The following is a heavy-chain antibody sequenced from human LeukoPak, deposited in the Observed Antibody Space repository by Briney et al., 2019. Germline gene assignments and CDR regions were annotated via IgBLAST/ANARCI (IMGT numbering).Heavy chain of an antibody. Sequence: GGSLRLSCTASGFTFSSYALSWVRQAPGKGLEWVSLISAGGGSIYYIDSVKGRFIISRDNSKNTLYLQMNSLRVEDTAVYYCTKDFAAASYNWFDPWGQGTLVTVSS. V-gene: IGHV3-23*01. D-gene: IGHD6-25*01. CDR1: GFTFSSYA. CDR2: ISAGGGSI. CDR3: TKDFAAASYNWFDP. J-gene: IGHJ5*02.